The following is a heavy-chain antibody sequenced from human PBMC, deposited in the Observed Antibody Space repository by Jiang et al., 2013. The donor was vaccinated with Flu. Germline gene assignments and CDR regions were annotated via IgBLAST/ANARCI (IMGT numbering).Heavy chain of an antibody. D-gene: IGHD3-16*02. J-gene: IGHJ4*02. Sequence: PGLVKPSQTLSLTCTVFGASISSGIYQWGWIRRPAGKGLEWIGHIYNSGSTKYNPSFKSRVTISVDTSSNQFSLKLTSVTAADTAVYYCARGADDSIWGSYPVYFDYWGPGTLVTVSS. CDR2: IYNSGST. V-gene: IGHV4-61*02. CDR3: ARGADDSIWGSYPVYFDY. CDR1: GASISSGIYQ.